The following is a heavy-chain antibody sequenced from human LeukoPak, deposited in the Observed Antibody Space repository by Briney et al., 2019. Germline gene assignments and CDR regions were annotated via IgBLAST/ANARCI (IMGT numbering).Heavy chain of an antibody. CDR2: INHSGST. CDR1: GGSFSGYY. V-gene: IGHV4-34*01. CDR3: ARGRHWPYFDY. J-gene: IGHJ4*02. Sequence: SETLSLTCAVYGGSFSGYYRSWIRQPPGKGLEWIGEINHSGSTNYNPSLKSRVTISVDTSKNQFSLKLSSVTAADTAVYYCARGRHWPYFDYWGQGTLVTVSS.